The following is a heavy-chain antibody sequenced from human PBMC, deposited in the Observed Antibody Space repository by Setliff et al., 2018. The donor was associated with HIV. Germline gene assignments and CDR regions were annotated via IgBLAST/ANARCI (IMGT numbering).Heavy chain of an antibody. CDR2: VNHGGET. V-gene: IGHV4-34*01. Sequence: SETLSLTCTVSNGSFSGYFWHWIRQAPGRGLEWIGAVNHGGETNYNPSLESRATISADTSKRQFALALSSVTAADTAVYYRARDGPDCSSTKCYAQDYYYYGMDVWGQGTTVTVSS. CDR1: NGSFSGYF. CDR3: ARDGPDCSSTKCYAQDYYYYGMDV. D-gene: IGHD2-2*01. J-gene: IGHJ6*02.